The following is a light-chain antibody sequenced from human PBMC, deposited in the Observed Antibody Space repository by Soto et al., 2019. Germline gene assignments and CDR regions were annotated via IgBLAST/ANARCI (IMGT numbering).Light chain of an antibody. Sequence: QSVLTQPPSASGTPGQRVIISCSGSSSNIGSHTVNWYQQLPGTAPKLLLYNNNQRPSGVPDRFSGSRSGTSASLAISGLQAEDEANYYCAACDDSLNGVLFGGGTKLTVL. CDR2: NNN. CDR1: SSNIGSHT. CDR3: AACDDSLNGVL. V-gene: IGLV1-44*01. J-gene: IGLJ2*01.